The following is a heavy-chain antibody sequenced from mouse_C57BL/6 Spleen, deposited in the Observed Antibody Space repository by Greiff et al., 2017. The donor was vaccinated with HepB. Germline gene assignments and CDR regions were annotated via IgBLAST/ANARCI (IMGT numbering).Heavy chain of an antibody. CDR3: ARDYAHYWYFDV. Sequence: QVQLQQSGPELVKPGASVKISCKASGYAFSSSWMNWVKQRPGKGLEWIGRIYPGDGDTNYNGKFKGKATLTADKSSSTAYMQLSSLTSEDSAVYFCARDYAHYWYFDVWGTGTTGTVSS. CDR1: GYAFSSSW. CDR2: IYPGDGDT. V-gene: IGHV1-82*01. J-gene: IGHJ1*03. D-gene: IGHD2-4*01.